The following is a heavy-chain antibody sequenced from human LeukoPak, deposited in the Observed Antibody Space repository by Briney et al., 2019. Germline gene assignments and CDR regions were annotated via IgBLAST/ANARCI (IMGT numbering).Heavy chain of an antibody. CDR2: IKQDGSEK. D-gene: IGHD6-13*01. Sequence: GGSLRLSCAASGFTFSSYWMSWVRQAPGKGLEWVANIKQDGSEKYYVDSVKGRSTISRDNAKNSLYLQMNSLRAEDTAVYYCASLAAAGTYFDYWGQGTLVTVSS. CDR1: GFTFSSYW. V-gene: IGHV3-7*01. CDR3: ASLAAAGTYFDY. J-gene: IGHJ4*02.